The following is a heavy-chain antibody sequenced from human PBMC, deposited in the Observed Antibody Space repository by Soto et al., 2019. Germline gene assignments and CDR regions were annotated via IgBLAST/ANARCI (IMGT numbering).Heavy chain of an antibody. CDR3: ARDRYSSSWYVGAFDY. Sequence: ASVKVSCKASGYTFTSYGISWVRQAPGQGLEWMGWISGYNGNTRYSQKFQDRVTITRDTSASTVYMELSSLRSEDTAVYYCARDRYSSSWYVGAFDYWGQGTLVTVSS. CDR1: GYTFTSYG. J-gene: IGHJ4*02. V-gene: IGHV1-18*01. D-gene: IGHD6-13*01. CDR2: ISGYNGNT.